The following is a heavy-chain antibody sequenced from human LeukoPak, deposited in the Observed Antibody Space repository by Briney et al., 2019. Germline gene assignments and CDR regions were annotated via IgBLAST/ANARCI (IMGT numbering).Heavy chain of an antibody. CDR3: ARGLFGELPNDAFDI. J-gene: IGHJ3*02. CDR1: GFTFSSYS. D-gene: IGHD3-10*01. CDR2: ISSSSYI. Sequence: GGSLRLSCAASGFTFSSYSMNWVRQAPGKGLEWVSSISSSSYIYYADSVKGRFTISRDNAKNSLYLQMNSLRAEDTAVYYCARGLFGELPNDAFDIWGQGTMVTVSS. V-gene: IGHV3-21*01.